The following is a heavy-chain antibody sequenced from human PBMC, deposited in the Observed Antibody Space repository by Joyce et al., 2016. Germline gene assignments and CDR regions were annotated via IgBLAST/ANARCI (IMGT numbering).Heavy chain of an antibody. Sequence: EVQLVQSGAEVTKPGTTVKISCNVSGYSFTDYYMHWVQQAPGKGLEWMGLVDPEDGETTYAEKFQGRITITADTSTDTAYMELSSLRSEDTAVYYCASSFTAYNGLDVWGQGTTVTVSS. CDR3: ASSFTAYNGLDV. J-gene: IGHJ6*02. CDR1: GYSFTDYY. CDR2: VDPEDGET. V-gene: IGHV1-69-2*01. D-gene: IGHD3-16*01.